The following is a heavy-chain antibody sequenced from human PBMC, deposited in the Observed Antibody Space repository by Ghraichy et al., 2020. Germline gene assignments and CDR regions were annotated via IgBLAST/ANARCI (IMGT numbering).Heavy chain of an antibody. CDR1: GGSFSGYY. J-gene: IGHJ6*02. V-gene: IGHV4-34*01. Sequence: SETLSLTCAVYGGSFSGYYWSWIRQPPGKGLEWIGEINHSGSTNYNPSLKSRVTISVHTSKNQFSLKLSSVTAADTAVYYCARATRGRGMDVWGQGTTVTVSS. CDR2: INHSGST. D-gene: IGHD5-24*01. CDR3: ARATRGRGMDV.